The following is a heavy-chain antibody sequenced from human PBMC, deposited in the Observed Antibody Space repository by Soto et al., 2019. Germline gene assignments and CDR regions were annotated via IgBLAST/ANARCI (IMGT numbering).Heavy chain of an antibody. Sequence: SETLSLTCTVSGGSISSYYWSWIRQPPGKGLEWIGYIYYSGSTNYNPSLKSRVTISVDTSKNQFSLKLSSVTAADTAVYYCAREARAGYNYGLWFDPWGQGTLVTVSS. V-gene: IGHV4-59*01. CDR1: GGSISSYY. D-gene: IGHD5-12*01. CDR3: AREARAGYNYGLWFDP. J-gene: IGHJ5*02. CDR2: IYYSGST.